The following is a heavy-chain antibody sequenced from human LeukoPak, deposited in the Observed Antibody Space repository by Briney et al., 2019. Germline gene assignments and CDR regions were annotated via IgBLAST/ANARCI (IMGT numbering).Heavy chain of an antibody. Sequence: GPSVKLSCTASGGTFSSYAISWVRQAPGQGLEWMGGIIPIFGTANYAQKFQGRVTITADKSTSTAYMELSSLRSEDTAVYYCARDQGYYGSGTSYYYYGMDVWGKGTTVTVSS. CDR2: IIPIFGTA. CDR3: ARDQGYYGSGTSYYYYGMDV. J-gene: IGHJ6*04. V-gene: IGHV1-69*06. D-gene: IGHD3-10*01. CDR1: GGTFSSYA.